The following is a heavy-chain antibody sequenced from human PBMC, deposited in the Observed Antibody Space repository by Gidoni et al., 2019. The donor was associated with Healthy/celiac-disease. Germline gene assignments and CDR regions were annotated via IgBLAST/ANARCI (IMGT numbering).Heavy chain of an antibody. D-gene: IGHD2-21*01. Sequence: VQLVESGGGVVQHGRSLRHSCAASGFTFRSYGMHWVGEAQGKGLEGVAVISCEGCNKYYADSVKGRFTISRDYSKNTLYLQMNSLRAEDTSVYYCAKDVRRLPDYWGQGTLVTVSS. CDR1: GFTFRSYG. J-gene: IGHJ4*02. V-gene: IGHV3-30*18. CDR3: AKDVRRLPDY. CDR2: ISCEGCNK.